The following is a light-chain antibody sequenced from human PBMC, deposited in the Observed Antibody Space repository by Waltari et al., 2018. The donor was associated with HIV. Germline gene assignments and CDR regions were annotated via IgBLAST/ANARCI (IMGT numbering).Light chain of an antibody. CDR2: SND. CDR3: SAWDDNLNAL. Sequence: QSVLIQPHSASGTPGQRVTSSCSGRRSNIGSNSVNWYQQFPGTAPKLLIYSNDRRPSGVPDRFSGSKSGTSASLVINGLQPEDEADYYCSAWDDNLNALFGGGTKLTVL. V-gene: IGLV1-44*01. J-gene: IGLJ2*01. CDR1: RSNIGSNS.